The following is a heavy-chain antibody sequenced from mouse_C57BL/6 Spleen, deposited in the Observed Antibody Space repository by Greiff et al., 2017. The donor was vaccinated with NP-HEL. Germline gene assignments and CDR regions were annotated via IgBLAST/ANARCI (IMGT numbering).Heavy chain of an antibody. Sequence: QVQLQQPGAELVKPGASVKLSCKASGYTFTSYWMQWVKQRPGQGLEWIGEIDPSDSYTNYNQKFKGKATLTVDTSSSTAYMQLSSLTSEDSAVYYCANSIYYGRTYYAMDYWGQGTSVTVSS. CDR2: IDPSDSYT. D-gene: IGHD2-1*01. V-gene: IGHV1-50*01. CDR1: GYTFTSYW. J-gene: IGHJ4*01. CDR3: ANSIYYGRTYYAMDY.